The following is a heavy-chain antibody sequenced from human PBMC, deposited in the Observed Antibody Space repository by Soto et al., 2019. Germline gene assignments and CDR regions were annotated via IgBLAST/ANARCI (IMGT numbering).Heavy chain of an antibody. Sequence: ASVKVSCKGSGYTFTDYGILWLRQAPGQGLEWMGWTSIYYGYTDYSQKLQGRVTMTRDISTRTAYMELTSLRSDDTAVYYCAILPSEKYEYDYWGQGTPVTVSS. J-gene: IGHJ4*02. CDR2: TSIYYGYT. V-gene: IGHV1-18*01. CDR3: AILPSEKYEYDY. CDR1: GYTFTDYG. D-gene: IGHD2-15*01.